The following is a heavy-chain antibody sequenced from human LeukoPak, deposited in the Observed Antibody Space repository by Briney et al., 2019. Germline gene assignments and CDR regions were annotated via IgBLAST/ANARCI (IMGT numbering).Heavy chain of an antibody. CDR3: ARAPPYEPFDC. Sequence: ASVKVSCKASGYTFTGYYMHWVRQAPGQGLEWMGWINPNSGGTNYAQKFQGRVTMTRDKSSSTAYMELSRLRSHDTAGYYCARAPPYEPFDCWGQGTLVTVSS. D-gene: IGHD3-3*01. CDR2: INPNSGGT. V-gene: IGHV1-2*02. J-gene: IGHJ4*02. CDR1: GYTFTGYY.